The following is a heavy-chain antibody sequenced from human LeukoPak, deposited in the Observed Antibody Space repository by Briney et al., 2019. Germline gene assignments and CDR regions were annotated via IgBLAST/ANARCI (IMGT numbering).Heavy chain of an antibody. CDR3: ARYGGPTETEDPVYCYYYGMDV. D-gene: IGHD4-23*01. Sequence: GASVKVSCKASGYTFTSYYMHWVRQAPGQGLEWMGWINPYNGNTNYAQKLQGRVTITADESTSTAYMELSSLRSEDTAVYYCARYGGPTETEDPVYCYYYGMDVWGQGTTVTVSS. CDR2: INPYNGNT. V-gene: IGHV1-18*04. CDR1: GYTFTSYY. J-gene: IGHJ6*02.